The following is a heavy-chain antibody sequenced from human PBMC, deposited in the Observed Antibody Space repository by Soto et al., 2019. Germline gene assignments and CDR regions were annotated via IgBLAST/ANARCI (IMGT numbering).Heavy chain of an antibody. CDR2: INYSGST. CDR3: ARTGYSSGWFDP. D-gene: IGHD6-19*01. J-gene: IGHJ5*02. Sequence: SETMSLTCTVSGGSISSSSCYWGWIRQPPGKGLEWIGSINYSGSTYYNPSLKSRVTISVDTSKNQFSLKLSSVTAADTAVYYCARTGYSSGWFDPWGQGTLVTVSS. V-gene: IGHV4-39*01. CDR1: GGSISSSSCY.